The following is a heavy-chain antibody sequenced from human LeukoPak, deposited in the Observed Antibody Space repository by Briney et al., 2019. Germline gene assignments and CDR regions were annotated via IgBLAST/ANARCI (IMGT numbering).Heavy chain of an antibody. CDR1: GFTFGDYA. J-gene: IGHJ3*02. D-gene: IGHD6-13*01. CDR2: IRSKAYGGTT. CDR3: TRDAHSSSPDYDAFDI. Sequence: QAGGSLRLSCTASGFTFGDYAMSWVRQAPGKGLEWVGFIRSKAYGGTTEYAASVKGRFTISRDDSKSLAYLQMNSLKTEDTAVYYCTRDAHSSSPDYDAFDIWGQGTMVTVSS. V-gene: IGHV3-49*04.